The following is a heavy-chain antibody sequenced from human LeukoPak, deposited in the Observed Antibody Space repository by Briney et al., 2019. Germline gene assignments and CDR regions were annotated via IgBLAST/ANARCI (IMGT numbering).Heavy chain of an antibody. Sequence: GGSLRLSCAASGFTFSSYSMNWVRQAPGKGLEWISYITSRSSPIYYADSVKGRFTISRDNARNSMYLQMKSLRVEDTAVYYCAKTSLGWLDPWGQGALVTVSS. CDR1: GFTFSSYS. V-gene: IGHV3-48*04. CDR2: ITSRSSPI. J-gene: IGHJ5*02. D-gene: IGHD7-27*01. CDR3: AKTSLGWLDP.